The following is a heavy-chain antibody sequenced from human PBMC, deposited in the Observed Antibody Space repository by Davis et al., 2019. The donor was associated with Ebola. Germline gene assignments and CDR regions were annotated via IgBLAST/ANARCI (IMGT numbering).Heavy chain of an antibody. CDR2: MNPNSGNT. J-gene: IGHJ6*02. D-gene: IGHD3-10*01. CDR1: GYTFTGYY. CDR3: AKDRTMVRGKRSPDYGMDV. Sequence: AASVKVSCKASGYTFTGYYMHWVRQAPGQGLEWMGWMNPNSGNTGYAQKFQGRVTMTRNTSISTAYMELSSLRAEDTAVYYCAKDRTMVRGKRSPDYGMDVWGQGTTVTVSS. V-gene: IGHV1-8*02.